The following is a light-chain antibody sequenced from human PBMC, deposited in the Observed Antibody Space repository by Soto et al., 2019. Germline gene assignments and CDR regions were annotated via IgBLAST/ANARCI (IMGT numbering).Light chain of an antibody. J-gene: IGLJ1*01. CDR2: EGS. CDR3: CSYAGSTTLYV. V-gene: IGLV2-23*01. Sequence: QSALTQPASVSGSPGQSITISGTGTSSDLGSYNLVSWYQPHPDKAPKLMIYEGSQRPSGVSNRFSGSKSGNTASLTSSGLQAEDEADYYCCSYAGSTTLYVFGTGTKLTVL. CDR1: SSDLGSYNL.